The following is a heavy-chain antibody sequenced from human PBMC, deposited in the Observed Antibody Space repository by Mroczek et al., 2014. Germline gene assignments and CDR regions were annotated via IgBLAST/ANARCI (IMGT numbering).Heavy chain of an antibody. Sequence: QVQLVESGGGVVQPGRSLRLSCAASGFTFSSYGMHWVRQAPGKGLEWVAVISYDGSNKYYADSVKGRFTISRDNSKNTLYLQMNSLRAEDTAVYYCAKDVGLGWELPANSIDYWGQGTLVTVSS. D-gene: IGHD1-26*01. J-gene: IGHJ4*02. CDR1: GFTFSSYG. CDR2: ISYDGSNK. V-gene: IGHV3-30*18. CDR3: AKDVGLGWELPANSIDY.